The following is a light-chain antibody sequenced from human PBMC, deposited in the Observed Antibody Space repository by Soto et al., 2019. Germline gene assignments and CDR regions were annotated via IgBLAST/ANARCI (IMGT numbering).Light chain of an antibody. CDR1: QTVTRSY. J-gene: IGKJ1*01. CDR2: GAS. CDR3: QQRGNRPPWT. V-gene: IGKV3D-20*02. Sequence: EIVLTQSPGTLSLSPGERATLSCRASQTVTRSYLAWYQQKPGQAPRLLIYGASTRATGIPARFSGSGSGTDFTLTISSLEPEDFAVYYCQQRGNRPPWTSGQGTKVDIK.